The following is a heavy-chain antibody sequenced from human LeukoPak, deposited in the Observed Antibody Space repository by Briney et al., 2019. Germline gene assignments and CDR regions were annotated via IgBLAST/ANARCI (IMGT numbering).Heavy chain of an antibody. J-gene: IGHJ4*02. CDR2: ISGYNGNT. D-gene: IGHD6-13*01. CDR3: ARGGYSSSWHFDY. CDR1: GYTFSSYS. V-gene: IGHV1-18*01. Sequence: HGASVKVSCKASGYTFSSYSISWVRQAPGQGLEWMGWISGYNGNTNYAQKFQGRVTMTTDTSTSTAYVELRSLRSDDTAVYYCARGGYSSSWHFDYWGQGTLVTVSS.